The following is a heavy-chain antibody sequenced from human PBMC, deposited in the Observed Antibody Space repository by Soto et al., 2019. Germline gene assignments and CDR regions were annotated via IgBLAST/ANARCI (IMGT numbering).Heavy chain of an antibody. V-gene: IGHV3-23*01. CDR1: GFTFSSYA. CDR2: ISGSGGST. J-gene: IGHJ4*02. D-gene: IGHD2-21*02. CDR3: ANHRFGIVVVTAIFH. Sequence: EVQLLESGGGLVQPGGSLRLSCAASGFTFSSYAMSWVRQAPGKGLEWVSAISGSGGSTYYADSVKGRFTISRDNSKNTLYLQMNSLRAEDTAVYYCANHRFGIVVVTAIFHWGQGTLVTVSS.